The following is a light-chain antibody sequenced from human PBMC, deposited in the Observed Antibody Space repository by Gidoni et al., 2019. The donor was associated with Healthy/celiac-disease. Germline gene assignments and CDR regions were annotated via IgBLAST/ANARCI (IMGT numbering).Light chain of an antibody. CDR2: YKSDSDK. J-gene: IGLJ3*02. V-gene: IGLV5-45*02. CDR1: SGINVGTYR. Sequence: QAVLTQPSSLSASPGASASLTCTFRSGINVGTYRIYWYQQKPRSPPQYLLRYKSDSDKQQGSGVPSRFSGSKDASANAGILLISGLQSDDEADYYCMIWHSSAYVFGGGTKLTVL. CDR3: MIWHSSAYV.